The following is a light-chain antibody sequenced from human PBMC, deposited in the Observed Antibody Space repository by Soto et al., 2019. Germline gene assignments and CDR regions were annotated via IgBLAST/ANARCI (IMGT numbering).Light chain of an antibody. V-gene: IGKV3-20*01. J-gene: IGKJ1*01. CDR2: GAS. CDR3: QQYGSPPWT. CDR1: QSLSSSY. Sequence: LDTMTWYPGERTTIHCRASQSLSSSYLAWYQQIPGQAPRLLIYGASSRATGIPDRFSGSGSGTDFTLTISSLELDDFAVYYYQQYGSPPWTFGEGTKADIK.